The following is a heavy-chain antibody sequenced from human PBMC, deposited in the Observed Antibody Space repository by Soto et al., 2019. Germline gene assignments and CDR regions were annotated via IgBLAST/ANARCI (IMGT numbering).Heavy chain of an antibody. CDR1: GITISNYP. D-gene: IGHD3-22*01. CDR3: VKDDRGYPSTAPH. Sequence: EVQLLESGGGLVQPGGSLRLSCAASGITISNYPMSWVRQAPGKGLDWVSGISGSGDRTYYADSAKGRFTISKDISRNSVSLPLDSLGVEDTAVYFCVKDDRGYPSTAPHWGQGTLVTVSS. J-gene: IGHJ4*02. V-gene: IGHV3-23*01. CDR2: ISGSGDRT.